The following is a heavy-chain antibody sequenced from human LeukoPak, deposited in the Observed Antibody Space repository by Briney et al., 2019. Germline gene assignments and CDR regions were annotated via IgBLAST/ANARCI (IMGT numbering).Heavy chain of an antibody. CDR2: TSTKEDGSEK. D-gene: IGHD5-18*01. J-gene: IGHJ3*02. V-gene: IGHV3-7*05. CDR3: ATDRGYSTFDI. CDR1: GFSVSTYW. Sequence: GGSLRLSCAASGFSVSTYWMNWVRQAPGKGLEWVASTSTKEDGSEKYYIGSVRGRFTISRDNAKNSLYLQMNSLRAEDTAVYYCATDRGYSTFDIWGQGTMVAVSS.